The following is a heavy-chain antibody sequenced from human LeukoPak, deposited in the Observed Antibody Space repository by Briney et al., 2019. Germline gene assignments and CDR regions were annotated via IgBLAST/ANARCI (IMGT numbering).Heavy chain of an antibody. Sequence: GSLRLSCAASGFTFNRNAISWVRQAPGKGLEWVSAISGSGGSTYYADSVKGRFTISRDNSKNTLYLQMNSLRAEDTAVYYCAKAFGGYYFDYWGQGTLVTVSS. V-gene: IGHV3-23*01. CDR1: GFTFNRNA. CDR2: ISGSGGST. D-gene: IGHD3-3*01. CDR3: AKAFGGYYFDY. J-gene: IGHJ4*02.